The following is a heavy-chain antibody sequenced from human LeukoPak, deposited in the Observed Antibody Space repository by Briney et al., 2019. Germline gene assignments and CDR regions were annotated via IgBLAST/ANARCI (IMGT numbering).Heavy chain of an antibody. CDR2: INPDGSGK. V-gene: IGHV3-7*01. CDR1: GFTLSTYW. Sequence: GGSLRLSCEASGFTLSTYWMNWVRQVPGKGLDWVANINPDGSGKRYVNSVKGRFTIARDNADNSLSLQMNSLRAEDTAVYYCASWGAGGNSWGQGTLVTVSS. D-gene: IGHD3-16*01. J-gene: IGHJ4*02. CDR3: ASWGAGGNS.